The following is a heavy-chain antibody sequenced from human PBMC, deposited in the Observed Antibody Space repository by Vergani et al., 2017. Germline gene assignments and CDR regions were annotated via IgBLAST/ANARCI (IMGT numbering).Heavy chain of an antibody. D-gene: IGHD2-2*01. CDR3: ARGVVPAAPRRVYYYMDV. CDR2: IIPIFGTA. Sequence: QVQLVQSGAEVKKPGSSVKVSCKASGGTFSSYAISWVRQAPGQGLEWMGGIIPIFGTANYAQKFQGRVTITADESTSTAYMELSSLRSEETAVYYCARGVVPAAPRRVYYYMDVWGKGTTVTVSS. CDR1: GGTFSSYA. V-gene: IGHV1-69*01. J-gene: IGHJ6*03.